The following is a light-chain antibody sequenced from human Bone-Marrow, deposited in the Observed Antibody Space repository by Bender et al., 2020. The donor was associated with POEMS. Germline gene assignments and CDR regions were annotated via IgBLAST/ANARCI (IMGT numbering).Light chain of an antibody. CDR1: ALTKKY. CDR2: EGT. J-gene: IGLJ3*02. CDR3: YSTDSTDQERV. Sequence: SYELTQPPSVSVSPGQTARITCSGDALTKKYVFWYQQKSGRAPALVIFEGTERPSGIPERISGSKSGTTATLIIAGAQAEDEGDYYCYSTDSTDQERVFGGGTKLTVL. V-gene: IGLV3-10*01.